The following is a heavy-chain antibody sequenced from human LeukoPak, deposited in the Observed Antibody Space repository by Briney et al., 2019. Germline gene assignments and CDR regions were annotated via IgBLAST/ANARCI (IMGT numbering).Heavy chain of an antibody. D-gene: IGHD2-15*01. V-gene: IGHV3-23*01. CDR2: MCSSDDGR. CDR3: AKAPVTSCRGAFCYPFDY. Sequence: GGSLRLSCATSGFSFSSYAMSWVRQAPGKGLEWVSAMCSSDDGRYYAASARGLFTISRDTSRSTLYLQMNSLRAEDAGVYYCAKAPVTSCRGAFCYPFDYWGQGTLVTVSS. J-gene: IGHJ4*02. CDR1: GFSFSSYA.